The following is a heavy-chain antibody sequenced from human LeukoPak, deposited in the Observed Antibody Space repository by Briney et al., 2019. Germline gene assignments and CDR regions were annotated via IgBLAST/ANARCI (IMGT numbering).Heavy chain of an antibody. D-gene: IGHD4-11*01. CDR3: ARDWPTVTTDYYYMDV. CDR1: GFTFSSYW. Sequence: GGSLRLSCAASGFTFSSYWMSWVRQAPGKGLEWVANIKQDGSEKYYVDSVKGRFTISRDNAKNSLYLQMNSLRAEDTAVYYCARDWPTVTTDYYYMDVWGKGTTVTVSS. V-gene: IGHV3-7*01. J-gene: IGHJ6*03. CDR2: IKQDGSEK.